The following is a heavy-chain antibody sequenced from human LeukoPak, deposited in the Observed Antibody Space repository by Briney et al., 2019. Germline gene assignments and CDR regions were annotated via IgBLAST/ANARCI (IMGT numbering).Heavy chain of an antibody. Sequence: SETLSLTCTVSGGSISSSSYYWGWIRQPPGKGLEWIGSIYYSGSTYYNPSLKSRVTISVDTSKNQFSLKLSSVTAADTAVYYCARDNRAATAFDYWGQGTLVTVSS. CDR2: IYYSGST. CDR1: GGSISSSSYY. V-gene: IGHV4-39*07. CDR3: ARDNRAATAFDY. D-gene: IGHD6-25*01. J-gene: IGHJ4*02.